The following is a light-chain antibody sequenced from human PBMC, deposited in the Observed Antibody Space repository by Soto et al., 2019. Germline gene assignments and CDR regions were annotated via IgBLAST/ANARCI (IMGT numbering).Light chain of an antibody. V-gene: IGKV3-11*01. CDR3: QRRSDWPRT. J-gene: IGKJ1*01. CDR1: QSVSSY. CDR2: DAS. Sequence: EIVLTQSPATLSLSPGERATLFCRASQSVSSYLAWYQQKPGQAPRLLIYDASNRATGIPARFSGSGSGTDFSLTISSLEPEDFAVYYCQRRSDWPRTFGQGTKVDIK.